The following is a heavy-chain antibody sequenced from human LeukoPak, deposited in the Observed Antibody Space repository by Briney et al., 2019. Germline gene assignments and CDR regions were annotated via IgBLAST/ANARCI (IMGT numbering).Heavy chain of an antibody. Sequence: GASVKVSFKASGYTFSGYYIHWVRQAPGQGLEWMGWMNPNSGATNNAQKFQGRVTLSRDTSISTAYMELSKLRSDDTAVYYCARSGITTIPNFDYWGQGTLVTVSS. CDR2: MNPNSGAT. CDR1: GYTFSGYY. CDR3: ARSGITTIPNFDY. V-gene: IGHV1-2*02. D-gene: IGHD5-12*01. J-gene: IGHJ4*02.